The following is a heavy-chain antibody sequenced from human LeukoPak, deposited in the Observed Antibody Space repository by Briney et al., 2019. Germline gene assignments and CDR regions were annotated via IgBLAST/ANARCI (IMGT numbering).Heavy chain of an antibody. Sequence: SVKVSCKASGGTFSSYAISWVRQAPGQGLEWMGGIIPILGTANYAQKFQDRVTITADKSTSTAYMELSSLRSEDTAVYYCGYSNAPDYYYYMDVWGKGTTVTVSS. CDR1: GGTFSSYA. CDR2: IIPILGTA. CDR3: GYSNAPDYYYYMDV. D-gene: IGHD4-11*01. J-gene: IGHJ6*03. V-gene: IGHV1-69*06.